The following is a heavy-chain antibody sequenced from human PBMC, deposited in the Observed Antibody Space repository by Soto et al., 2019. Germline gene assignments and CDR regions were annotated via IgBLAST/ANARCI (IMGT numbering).Heavy chain of an antibody. Sequence: QVQLVQSGAEVKKTGASVKVSCKASGYTFTGYSMHWVRQAPGQGLEWMGWINPNSGGTNYAQKFQGWVTMTRDTAIREASRERSKVRSDDKAAYCGAKDSIRWPHRPEADIDDWGQGTPVTVSS. J-gene: IGHJ4*03. CDR3: AKDSIRWPHRPEADIDD. CDR1: GYTFTGYS. CDR2: INPNSGGT. V-gene: IGHV1-2*04. D-gene: IGHD4-17*01.